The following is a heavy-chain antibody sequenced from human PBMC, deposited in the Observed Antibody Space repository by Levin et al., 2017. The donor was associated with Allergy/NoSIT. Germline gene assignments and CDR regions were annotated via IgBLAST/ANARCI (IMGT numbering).Heavy chain of an antibody. V-gene: IGHV4-59*01. Sequence: GSLRLSCTVSGGSISSYYWSWIRQPPGKGLEWIGYIYYSGSTNYNPSLKSRVTISVDTSKNQFSLKLSSVTAADTAVYYCARGVAAAADPWGQGTLVTVSS. CDR2: IYYSGST. CDR3: ARGVAAAADP. D-gene: IGHD6-13*01. CDR1: GGSISSYY. J-gene: IGHJ5*02.